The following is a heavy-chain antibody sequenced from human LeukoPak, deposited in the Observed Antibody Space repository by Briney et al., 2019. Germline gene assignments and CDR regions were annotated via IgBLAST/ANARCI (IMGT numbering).Heavy chain of an antibody. J-gene: IGHJ4*02. V-gene: IGHV3-48*02. CDR3: VRYLNWPFDY. CDR1: GFTFNSFT. D-gene: IGHD1-1*01. Sequence: PGGSLRLSCAASGFTFNSFTMNWVRQAPGKGLEWVSFISRSGTTMYYADSVKGRFTISRDNAKNSLYLEMNSLRDEDTAVYYCVRYLNWPFDYWGQGTLVTVSA. CDR2: ISRSGTTM.